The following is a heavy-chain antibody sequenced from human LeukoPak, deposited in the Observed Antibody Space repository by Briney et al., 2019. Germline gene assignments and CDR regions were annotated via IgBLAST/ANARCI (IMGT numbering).Heavy chain of an antibody. CDR1: GFTFSSYW. J-gene: IGHJ4*02. Sequence: GGSLRLSCTASGFTFSSYWMHWVRQAPGKGLVWVSRINSAGISTNYADSVKGRFTISRDNAKNTLYLQMNSLRAEDTAIYYCGRDIATAVDYWGLGILVTVSS. V-gene: IGHV3-74*01. CDR2: INSAGIST. D-gene: IGHD6-13*01. CDR3: GRDIATAVDY.